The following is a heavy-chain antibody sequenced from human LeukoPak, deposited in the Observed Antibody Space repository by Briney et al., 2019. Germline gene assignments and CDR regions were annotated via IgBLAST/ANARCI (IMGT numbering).Heavy chain of an antibody. CDR1: GYTFTGYY. Sequence: ASVKVSCKASGYTFTGYYMHWVRQAPGQGLEWMGWINPNSGGTNYAQNFQGRVTMTRDTSISTAYMELSRLRSDDTAVYYCARGRFVAATHNYYYYMDVWGKGTTVTVSS. J-gene: IGHJ6*03. CDR2: INPNSGGT. V-gene: IGHV1-2*02. CDR3: ARGRFVAATHNYYYYMDV. D-gene: IGHD2-15*01.